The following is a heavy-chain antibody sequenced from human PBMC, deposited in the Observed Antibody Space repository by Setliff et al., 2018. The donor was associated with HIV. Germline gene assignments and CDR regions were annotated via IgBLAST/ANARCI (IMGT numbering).Heavy chain of an antibody. V-gene: IGHV4-4*08. D-gene: IGHD3-10*01. J-gene: IGHJ6*03. CDR3: ARDRRGYYYGSGSCYMDV. CDR1: GDSISSYY. Sequence: PSENLSLTCTVSGDSISSYYWSWIRRPPGKGLEWIGYIYTSGITDYNPSLKSRVTISGDTSKNQFSLKLSSVTAADTAVYYCARDRRGYYYGSGSCYMDVWGTGTTVTVSS. CDR2: IYTSGIT.